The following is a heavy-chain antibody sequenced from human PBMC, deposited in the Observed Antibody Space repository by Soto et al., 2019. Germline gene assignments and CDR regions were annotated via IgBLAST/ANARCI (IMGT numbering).Heavy chain of an antibody. CDR3: ARGRCRGGSCYPNFDY. V-gene: IGHV1-69*13. J-gene: IGHJ4*02. CDR2: IIPIFGTA. D-gene: IGHD2-15*01. Sequence: SVTLSCQASGGTFIIYAISWVRQAPRQGLEWMGGIIPIFGTANYAQKFQGRVTITADESTSTAYMELSSLRSEDTAVYYCARGRCRGGSCYPNFDYWGQGTLVTVSS. CDR1: GGTFIIYA.